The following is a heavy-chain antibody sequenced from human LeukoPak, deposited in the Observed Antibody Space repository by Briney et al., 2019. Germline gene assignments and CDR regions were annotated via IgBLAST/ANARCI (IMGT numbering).Heavy chain of an antibody. V-gene: IGHV5-51*01. CDR2: IYPGDSDT. CDR1: GYNFTSYW. CDR3: ARAPDVSSGWGSLDY. Sequence: GESLKISCKGSGYNFTSYWIGWVRQMPGKGLEWMGIIYPGDSDTRYSPSFQGQVTISADKSISTAYLQWSSLKASDTAMYYCARAPDVSSGWGSLDYWGQGTLVTVSS. J-gene: IGHJ4*02. D-gene: IGHD6-19*01.